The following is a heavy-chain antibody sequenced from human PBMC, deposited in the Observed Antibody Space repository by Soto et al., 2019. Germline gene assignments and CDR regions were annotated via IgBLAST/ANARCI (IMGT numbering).Heavy chain of an antibody. CDR3: ARGLGVIDEYYFDY. V-gene: IGHV4-39*01. CDR1: GESISSSSYY. CDR2: IYYSGRT. D-gene: IGHD2-21*01. J-gene: IGHJ4*02. Sequence: SETLSLTCIVSGESISSSSYYWGWIRQPPGKGLEWIGSIYYSGRTYYNPSFKSRVTISIDTSKNQFSLKLSSVTAAGTAVYYCARGLGVIDEYYFDYWGQGTLVTVSS.